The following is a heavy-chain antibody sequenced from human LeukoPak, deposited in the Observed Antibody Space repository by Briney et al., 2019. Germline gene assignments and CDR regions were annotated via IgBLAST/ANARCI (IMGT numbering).Heavy chain of an antibody. V-gene: IGHV4-39*01. D-gene: IGHD1-26*01. CDR2: IYYIGNT. CDR3: ARRPRGYFDY. J-gene: IGHJ4*02. CDR1: GASISTSSYY. Sequence: SETLSLTCTVSGASISTSSYYWAWIRQPPGKGLEWIGTIYYIGNTFYNPSLKSRVTISVDTSRNQLSLKLNSVTAADTAVYYCARRPRGYFDYWGQGTLVTVSS.